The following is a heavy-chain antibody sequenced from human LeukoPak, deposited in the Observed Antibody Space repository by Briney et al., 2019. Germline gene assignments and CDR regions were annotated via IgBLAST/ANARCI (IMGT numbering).Heavy chain of an antibody. D-gene: IGHD3-9*01. V-gene: IGHV3-30-3*01. J-gene: IGHJ6*02. CDR1: GFTFSTYA. Sequence: PGGSLRLSCAASGFTFSTYAMHWVRQAPGKGLVWVAVISNDGGDKYYANSVRSRFTISRDNSKNTLSLQMNSLRTEDTAVYYCARDSTVTIFFSPLMDVWGQGTTVTVSS. CDR3: ARDSTVTIFFSPLMDV. CDR2: ISNDGGDK.